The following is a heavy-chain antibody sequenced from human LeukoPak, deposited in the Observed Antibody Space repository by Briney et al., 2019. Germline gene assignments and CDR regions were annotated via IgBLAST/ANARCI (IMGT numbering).Heavy chain of an antibody. CDR2: VSGSGGDT. CDR3: AKVSGESYYYNDGMDV. J-gene: IGHJ6*02. CDR1: GFTFRSQA. V-gene: IGHV3-23*01. Sequence: GGSLRLSCAAPGFTFRSQAMSWVRQAPGKGLEWVSAVSGSGGDTYYADSVKGRFTISRDNSRNTLYLQMNSLRAEDSAIYYCAKVSGESYYYNDGMDVWGQGTTVTVSS.